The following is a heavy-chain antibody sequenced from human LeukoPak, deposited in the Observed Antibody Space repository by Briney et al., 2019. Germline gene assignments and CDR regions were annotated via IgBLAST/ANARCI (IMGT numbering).Heavy chain of an antibody. CDR1: GFTFSSYG. D-gene: IGHD1-1*01. V-gene: IGHV3-30*02. Sequence: PGGSLRLSCAASGFTFSSYGMHWVRQAPGKGLEWVAFIRSDGSNKYYADSVKGRFTISRDNSKNTLYLQMNSLRAEDTAVYYCAKDGTVSETSGILDYWGQGTLVTVSS. CDR3: AKDGTVSETSGILDY. J-gene: IGHJ4*02. CDR2: IRSDGSNK.